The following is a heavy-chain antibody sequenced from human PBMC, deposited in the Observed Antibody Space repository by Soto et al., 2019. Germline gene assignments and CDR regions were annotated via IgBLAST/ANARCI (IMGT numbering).Heavy chain of an antibody. V-gene: IGHV3-30*18. CDR3: AKDPTGSYGAHFDY. D-gene: IGHD1-26*01. CDR1: GFTFSSYG. CDR2: ISYDGSNK. Sequence: SLRLSCAASGFTFSSYGMHWVRQAPGKGLEWVAVISYDGSNKYYVDSVKGRFTISRDNSKNTLYLQMNSLRAEDTAVYYCAKDPTGSYGAHFDYWGQGTLVTVSS. J-gene: IGHJ4*02.